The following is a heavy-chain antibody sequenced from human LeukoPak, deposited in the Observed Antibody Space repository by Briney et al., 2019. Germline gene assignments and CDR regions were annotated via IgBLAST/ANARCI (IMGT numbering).Heavy chain of an antibody. Sequence: GGSLRLSCAASGFTFSSYEMSWVRQAPGKGLEWVSTISGSGGNTYYADSVKGRFTVSRDNSKNTVYLQMNSLRAEDTAVYYCAKEGAGFRVDIWGHGTMVTVSS. CDR2: ISGSGGNT. D-gene: IGHD3-10*01. J-gene: IGHJ3*02. V-gene: IGHV3-23*01. CDR3: AKEGAGFRVDI. CDR1: GFTFSSYE.